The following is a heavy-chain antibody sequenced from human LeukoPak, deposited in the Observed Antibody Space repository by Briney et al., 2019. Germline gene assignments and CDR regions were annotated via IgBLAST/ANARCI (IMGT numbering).Heavy chain of an antibody. CDR2: INIGDGNT. V-gene: IGHV1-3*04. D-gene: IGHD2-15*01. J-gene: IGHJ4*02. Sequence: GASVKVSCKASGYPFTYYAIHWVRQAPGQRLEWMGWINIGDGNTRYSQKFQGRVTITRDTSANSAYMELSGLRSEDTAVYHCAKERLVSGGSCYNFWGLGTLVTVSS. CDR1: GYPFTYYA. CDR3: AKERLVSGGSCYNF.